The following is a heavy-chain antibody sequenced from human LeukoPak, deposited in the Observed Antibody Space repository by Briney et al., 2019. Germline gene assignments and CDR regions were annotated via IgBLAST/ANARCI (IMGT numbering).Heavy chain of an antibody. CDR2: IYHSGST. V-gene: IGHV4-38-2*02. CDR3: ARGRRWLQPYFDY. Sequence: SETLSLTCTVSGYSISSGYYWGWIRQPPGKGLEWIGSIYHSGSTNYNPSLKSRVTISVDTSKNQFSLKLSSVTAADTAVYYCARGRRWLQPYFDYWGQGTLVTVSS. D-gene: IGHD5-24*01. J-gene: IGHJ4*02. CDR1: GYSISSGYY.